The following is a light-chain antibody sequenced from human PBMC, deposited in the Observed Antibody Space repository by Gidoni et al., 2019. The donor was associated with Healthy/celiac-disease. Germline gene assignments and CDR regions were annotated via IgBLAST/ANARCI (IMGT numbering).Light chain of an antibody. CDR1: QDIRND. J-gene: IGKJ1*01. Sequence: AIQVTPPPSSRSASVRDRVTITCRASQDIRNDLGWYQQKPGKAPKLLIYAASSLQSGVPSRFSGSGSGTDFTLTISRLQPEDFATYYCLQAYKYPWTFGQGTKVEIK. CDR3: LQAYKYPWT. V-gene: IGKV1-6*01. CDR2: AAS.